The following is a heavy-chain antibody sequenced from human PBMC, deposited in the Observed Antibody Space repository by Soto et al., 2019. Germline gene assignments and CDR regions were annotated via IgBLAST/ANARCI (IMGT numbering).Heavy chain of an antibody. Sequence: QVQLQESGPGLVKSSETLSLTCTVSGGSISSYYWSWIRQPPGKGLEWIGYIYYSGSTKYNPSLKSRPTISVDTSKNQFSLKVSSVTAADTAVYYCATASGSTYGGPYYYYGLDVWGQGTTVTVSS. V-gene: IGHV4-59*08. D-gene: IGHD2-15*01. CDR1: GGSISSYY. CDR3: ATASGSTYGGPYYYYGLDV. J-gene: IGHJ6*02. CDR2: IYYSGST.